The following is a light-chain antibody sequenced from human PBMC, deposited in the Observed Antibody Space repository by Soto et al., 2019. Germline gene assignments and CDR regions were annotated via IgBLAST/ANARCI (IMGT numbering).Light chain of an antibody. J-gene: IGKJ1*01. CDR3: LQYSSHSWT. CDR2: KAS. Sequence: DIHMTQSPSTLSASVGDRVTITCRASQSINSWLAWYQHKPGKAPKLLIYKASSLESGVPSRFSGSRSGTEFTLTISTLQTVDFTSYYCLQYSSHSWTFGQKTKVE. V-gene: IGKV1-5*03. CDR1: QSINSW.